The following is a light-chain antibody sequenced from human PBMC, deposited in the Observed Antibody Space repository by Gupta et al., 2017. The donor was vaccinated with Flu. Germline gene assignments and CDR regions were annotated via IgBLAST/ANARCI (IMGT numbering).Light chain of an antibody. CDR1: SSNIGSNT. J-gene: IGLJ1*01. V-gene: IGLV1-44*01. Sequence: QSVLTQPPSASETHGQRVTISCSGSSSNIGSNTVNWYQQLPGTAPKVLIYTNIQRPSGVPDRCSGSKYGASAALVISGLQSEDEADYYCAASYDSLNGYVFGTGTKVTVL. CDR3: AASYDSLNGYV. CDR2: TNI.